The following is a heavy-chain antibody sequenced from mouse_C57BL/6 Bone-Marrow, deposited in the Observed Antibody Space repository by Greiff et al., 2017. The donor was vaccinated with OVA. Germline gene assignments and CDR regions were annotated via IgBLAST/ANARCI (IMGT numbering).Heavy chain of an antibody. CDR3: VSDYYGSSSAWFAY. Sequence: EVMLVESGGGLVQPKGSLKLSCAASGFSFNTYAMNWVRQAPGKGLEWVARIRSKSNNYATYYADSVKDRFTISRDDSESMLYLQMHNLKTEDTAMYYCVSDYYGSSSAWFAYWGQGTLVTVSA. CDR2: IRSKSNNYAT. V-gene: IGHV10-1*01. D-gene: IGHD1-1*01. CDR1: GFSFNTYA. J-gene: IGHJ3*01.